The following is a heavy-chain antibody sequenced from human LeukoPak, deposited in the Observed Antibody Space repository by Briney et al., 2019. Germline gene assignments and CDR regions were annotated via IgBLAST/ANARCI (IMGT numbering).Heavy chain of an antibody. J-gene: IGHJ6*03. V-gene: IGHV1-24*01. CDR1: GYTLTELS. D-gene: IGHD5-18*01. Sequence: ASVKVSCKVSGYTLTELSMHWVRQAPGKGLEWMGGFDPEDGETIYAQKFQGRVTMTEDTSTDTAYMELSSLRSEDTAGYYCVTLSAMVHIYYYYYMDVWAKGPRSPSP. CDR3: VTLSAMVHIYYYYYMDV. CDR2: FDPEDGET.